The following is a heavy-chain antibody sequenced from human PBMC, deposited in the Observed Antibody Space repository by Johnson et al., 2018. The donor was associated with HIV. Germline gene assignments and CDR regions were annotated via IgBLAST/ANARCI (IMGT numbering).Heavy chain of an antibody. CDR1: GFTFSSYG. CDR3: AKPLVGATRDDAFDV. Sequence: MQLVESGGGVVQPGRSLRLSCAASGFTFSSYGMHWVRQAPGKGLEWVAVISYDGSNKYYVDSAKGRFTISRDNSKNTLYLQMNSLSAEDTAVYYCAKPLVGATRDDAFDVWGQGTMVTVSS. CDR2: ISYDGSNK. D-gene: IGHD1-26*01. V-gene: IGHV3-30*18. J-gene: IGHJ3*01.